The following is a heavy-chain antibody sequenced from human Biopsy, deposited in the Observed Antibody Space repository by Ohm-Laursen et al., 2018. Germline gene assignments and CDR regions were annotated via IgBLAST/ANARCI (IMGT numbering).Heavy chain of an antibody. CDR3: ARDYDTSGYYYVS. D-gene: IGHD3-22*01. CDR1: GGSISNNNYY. Sequence: SDTLSLTCTVSGGSISNNNYYWGWIRQPPGKGLEWIGSILYRGSTHYKPSLKSRVNISVDTSKNQFSLKLNSVTAADTAVYYYARDYDTSGYYYVSWGQGTLVTVSS. V-gene: IGHV4-39*01. CDR2: ILYRGST. J-gene: IGHJ5*02.